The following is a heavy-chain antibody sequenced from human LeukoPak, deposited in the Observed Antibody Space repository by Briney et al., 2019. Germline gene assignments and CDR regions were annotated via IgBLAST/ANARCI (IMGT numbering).Heavy chain of an antibody. D-gene: IGHD4-23*01. J-gene: IGHJ4*02. CDR3: SGGQGYYFDY. CDR1: GFNFDDYA. Sequence: GGSLRLSCAASGFNFDDYAMHWVRQAPGKGLEWVSGISWNSDNIAYADSVKGRFTISRDTAKNSLSLQINSLRDEDTALYYCSGGQGYYFDYWGQGTPVTVSS. CDR2: ISWNSDNI. V-gene: IGHV3-9*01.